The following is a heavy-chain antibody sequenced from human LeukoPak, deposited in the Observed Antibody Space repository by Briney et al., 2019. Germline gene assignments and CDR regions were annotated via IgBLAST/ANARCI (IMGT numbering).Heavy chain of an antibody. Sequence: PSETLSLTCAVYGGSFSGYYWSWIRQPPGKGLEWIGEINHSGSTNYNPSLKSRVTISVDTSKNQFSLKLSSVTAADTAVYYCARGHGYGDYWGQGTLVTVSS. CDR1: GGSFSGYY. CDR2: INHSGST. D-gene: IGHD5-18*01. CDR3: ARGHGYGDY. V-gene: IGHV4-34*01. J-gene: IGHJ4*02.